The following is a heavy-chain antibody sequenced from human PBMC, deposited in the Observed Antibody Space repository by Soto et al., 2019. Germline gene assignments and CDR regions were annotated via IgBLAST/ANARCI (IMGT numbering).Heavy chain of an antibody. CDR3: TRTWIQLWSQTENYYHYGMDV. V-gene: IGHV3-73*01. Sequence: PGGPLSLSCATSVLLFSGSTMQWVREASGERSGVLRRIRSKANSYATAYAASVKGRFTISRDDSKNTAYLQMNSLKSEDTAVYYRTRTWIQLWSQTENYYHYGMDVWGQGTTVTVSS. CDR2: IRSKANSYAT. CDR1: VLLFSGST. J-gene: IGHJ6*02. D-gene: IGHD5-18*01.